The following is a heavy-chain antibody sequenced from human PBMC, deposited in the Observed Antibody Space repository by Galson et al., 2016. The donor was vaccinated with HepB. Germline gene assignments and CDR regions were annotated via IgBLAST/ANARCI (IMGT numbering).Heavy chain of an antibody. Sequence: SETLSLTCNVSGGSISSYFWSWVRQPPGKELEWIGYIYKTGNTNYSPSLKSRVTVSVDTSKNQFSLGLRSMTAADTAIYYCARGVTGTPYFDFWGQGALVTVSS. CDR1: GGSISSYF. D-gene: IGHD2-21*02. J-gene: IGHJ4*02. V-gene: IGHV4-59*01. CDR3: ARGVTGTPYFDF. CDR2: IYKTGNT.